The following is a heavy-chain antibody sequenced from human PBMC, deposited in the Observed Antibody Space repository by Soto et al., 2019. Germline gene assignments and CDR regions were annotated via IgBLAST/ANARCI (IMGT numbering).Heavy chain of an antibody. J-gene: IGHJ5*02. CDR2: IIPIFGTR. CDR3: ARDGSDYSTSGHYDP. V-gene: IGHV1-69*01. CDR1: GGTHSSYA. D-gene: IGHD3-22*01. Sequence: QVQLVQSGAEVKKPGSSVKVSCKVTGGTHSSYAITWVRQAPGQGLEWMGGIIPIFGTRDYAQKFQGRVTITAEPSTSTAYLELSGLTSDDTAVYYCARDGSDYSTSGHYDPWGQGTLVTVSS.